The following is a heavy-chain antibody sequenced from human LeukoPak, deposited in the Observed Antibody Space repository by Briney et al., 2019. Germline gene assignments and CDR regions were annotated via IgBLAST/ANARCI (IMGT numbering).Heavy chain of an antibody. CDR2: IYYTRST. CDR1: GGSISSSSYY. Sequence: SETLSLTCTVSGGSISSSSYYWGWIRQPPGKGLEWIGSIYYTRSTYYNPSLKSRVTISVDTSKNQFSLRLTSVTAADTAVYYCARGVTMIVVVIHDWYFDLWGRGTLVTVSS. V-gene: IGHV4-39*01. D-gene: IGHD3-22*01. J-gene: IGHJ2*01. CDR3: ARGVTMIVVVIHDWYFDL.